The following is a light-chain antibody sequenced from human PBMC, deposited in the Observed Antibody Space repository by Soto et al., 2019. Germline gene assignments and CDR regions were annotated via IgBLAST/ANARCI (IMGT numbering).Light chain of an antibody. J-gene: IGKJ1*01. CDR2: DAS. V-gene: IGKV3-11*01. Sequence: EILLTQSPSTLALSPGEGATLSCGASHYIGDSLAWYQHRPGQAPRLLIYDASDRATDIPGRLRGYRSGTDFTLTISSLEPEDFPVYYCQQYGSSGTFGQGTKVDIK. CDR1: HYIGDS. CDR3: QQYGSSGT.